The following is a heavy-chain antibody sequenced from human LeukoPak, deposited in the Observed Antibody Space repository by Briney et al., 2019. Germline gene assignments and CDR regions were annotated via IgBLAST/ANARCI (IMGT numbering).Heavy chain of an antibody. Sequence: PGGSLRLSCAASGFTFSSYWMSWVRQAPGKGLEWVANIKQDGSEKYYVDSVKGRFTISRDNAKSSLYLQMNSLRAEDTAVYYCAREGSGYDILTGYYCDYWGQGTLVTVSS. CDR1: GFTFSSYW. V-gene: IGHV3-7*01. CDR3: AREGSGYDILTGYYCDY. D-gene: IGHD3-9*01. J-gene: IGHJ4*02. CDR2: IKQDGSEK.